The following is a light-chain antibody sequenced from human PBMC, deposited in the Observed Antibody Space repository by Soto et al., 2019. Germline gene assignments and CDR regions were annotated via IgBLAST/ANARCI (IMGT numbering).Light chain of an antibody. CDR1: QSVSSY. V-gene: IGKV3-11*01. Sequence: EIVLTQSPATLSLSPGERATLSCRASQSVSSYLAWYQQKPGQAPRLLIYDASNRATGIPARFSGSGSGTDFTLTISRLEPGDSAVYYCQQYGISPGTFGQGTKVDIK. J-gene: IGKJ1*01. CDR2: DAS. CDR3: QQYGISPGT.